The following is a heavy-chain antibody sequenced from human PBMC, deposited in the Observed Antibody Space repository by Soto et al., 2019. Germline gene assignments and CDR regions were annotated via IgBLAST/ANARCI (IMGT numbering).Heavy chain of an antibody. CDR2: IYHSGST. Sequence: SETLSLTCAVSGYSISSGYYWGWIRQPPGKGLEWIGSIYHSGSTYYNPSLKSRVTISVDTSKNQFSLKLSSVTAADTAVYYCARVAYYYDSSGYSIYYFDYWCQGTLVT. CDR1: GYSISSGYY. J-gene: IGHJ4*02. CDR3: ARVAYYYDSSGYSIYYFDY. V-gene: IGHV4-38-2*01. D-gene: IGHD3-22*01.